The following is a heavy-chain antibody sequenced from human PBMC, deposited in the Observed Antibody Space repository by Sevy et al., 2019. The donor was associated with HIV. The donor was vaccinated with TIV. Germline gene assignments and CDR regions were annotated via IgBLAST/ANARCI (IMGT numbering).Heavy chain of an antibody. Sequence: ASVKVSCKASGYTFSGYGISWVRQAPGQGLEWMGWISAYNGNTNYAQKLQGRVTMTTDTSTSTAYMELRSLRSDDTAVYYCVRELGCSSTSCYHTDAFDIWGQGTMVTVSS. J-gene: IGHJ3*02. D-gene: IGHD2-2*01. CDR1: GYTFSGYG. CDR3: VRELGCSSTSCYHTDAFDI. CDR2: ISAYNGNT. V-gene: IGHV1-18*01.